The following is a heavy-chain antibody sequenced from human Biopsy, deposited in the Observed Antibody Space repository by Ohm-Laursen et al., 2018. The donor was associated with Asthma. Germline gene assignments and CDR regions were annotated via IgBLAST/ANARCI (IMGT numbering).Heavy chain of an antibody. D-gene: IGHD6-19*01. CDR2: IHYSGST. J-gene: IGHJ5*02. CDR3: ARASVAASSNWFDP. V-gene: IGHV4-30-4*01. Sequence: SETLSLTCPVSGASIKTDDHCWSWLRQPPGKGLEWYGLIHYSGSTCYNPSLKGGVTISVDTSKNQFSLKLSSVTAADTAVYYCARASVAASSNWFDPWGQGTLVTVPS. CDR1: GASIKTDDHC.